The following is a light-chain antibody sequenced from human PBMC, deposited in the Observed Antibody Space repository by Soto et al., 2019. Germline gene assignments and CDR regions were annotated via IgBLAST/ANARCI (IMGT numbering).Light chain of an antibody. CDR1: QSVSTY. J-gene: IGKJ3*01. V-gene: IGKV3-11*01. Sequence: EIVLTQSPATLSLSPGERATLSCRASQSVSTYLAWYQQKPGQAPRLLIYDASNRATGIPARFSGSGSGTDFTLTISSLEPEDFAVYYCQPRGDLDPITFGPQTSVAVK. CDR2: DAS. CDR3: QPRGDLDPIT.